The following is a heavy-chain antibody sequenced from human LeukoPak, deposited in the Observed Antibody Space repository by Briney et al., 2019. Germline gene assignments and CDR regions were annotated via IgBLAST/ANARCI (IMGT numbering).Heavy chain of an antibody. V-gene: IGHV3-7*01. CDR3: ARDYDFWSGPHYYYGMDV. CDR2: INHNGNVN. J-gene: IGHJ6*02. CDR1: GFTFSSYW. D-gene: IGHD3-3*01. Sequence: GGSLRLPCAASGFTFSSYWMNWARQAPGKGLEWVASINHNGNVNYYVDSVKGQFTISRDNAKNSLYLQMDSLRAEDTAVYYCARDYDFWSGPHYYYGMDVWGQGTTVTVSS.